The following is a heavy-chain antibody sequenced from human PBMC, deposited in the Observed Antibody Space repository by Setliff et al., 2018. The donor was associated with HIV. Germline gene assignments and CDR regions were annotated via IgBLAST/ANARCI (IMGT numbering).Heavy chain of an antibody. CDR2: IYTSGST. D-gene: IGHD2-2*01. Sequence: SETLSLTCTVSGGSISSYYWSWIRQPPGKGLEWIGYIYTSGSTNYIPSLKSRLTMSVDTSKNQFSLKLSSVTAADTAVYYCARTRGYCSATSCYALRGPDYWGQGTLVTVSS. CDR3: ARTRGYCSATSCYALRGPDY. J-gene: IGHJ4*02. CDR1: GGSISSYY. V-gene: IGHV4-4*09.